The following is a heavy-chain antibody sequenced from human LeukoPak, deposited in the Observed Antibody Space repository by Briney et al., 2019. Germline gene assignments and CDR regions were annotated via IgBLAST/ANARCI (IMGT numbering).Heavy chain of an antibody. J-gene: IGHJ6*02. V-gene: IGHV1-69*13. D-gene: IGHD3-9*01. CDR2: IIPIFGTA. CDR3: ARDLPAEYDILTGDGMDV. CDR1: GYNFTSYG. Sequence: GASVMVSCKAAGYNFTSYGMDWVRQAPGQGLEWMGRIIPIFGTANYAQKFQGRVTITADESTSTAYMELSSLRSEDTAVYYCARDLPAEYDILTGDGMDVWGQGTTVTVSS.